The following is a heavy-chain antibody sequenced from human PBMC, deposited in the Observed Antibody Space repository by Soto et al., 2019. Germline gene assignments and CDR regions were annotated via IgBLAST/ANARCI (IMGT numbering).Heavy chain of an antibody. CDR2: IIPIFGTA. Sequence: SVKVSCKASGGTFSSYAISWVRQSPGQGLEWMGGIIPIFGTANYSQKFQGRVTITADESTSTAYMELSSLRSEDTAVYYCANSTYYYDSSGSWFDPWGQGTLVTVSS. D-gene: IGHD3-22*01. CDR3: ANSTYYYDSSGSWFDP. CDR1: GGTFSSYA. J-gene: IGHJ5*02. V-gene: IGHV1-69*13.